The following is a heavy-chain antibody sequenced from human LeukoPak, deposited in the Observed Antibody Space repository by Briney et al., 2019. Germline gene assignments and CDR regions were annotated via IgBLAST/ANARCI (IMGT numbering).Heavy chain of an antibody. V-gene: IGHV4-59*01. CDR1: GGSISSYY. J-gene: IGHJ5*02. CDR2: IYYSGST. D-gene: IGHD1-26*01. CDR3: ARLVVGSRFDP. Sequence: SETLPLTCAVSGGSISSYYWSWIRQPPGKGLEWIGYIYYSGSTNYNPSLKSRVTISVDTSKNQFSLKLSSVTAADTAVYYCARLVVGSRFDPWGQGTLVTVSS.